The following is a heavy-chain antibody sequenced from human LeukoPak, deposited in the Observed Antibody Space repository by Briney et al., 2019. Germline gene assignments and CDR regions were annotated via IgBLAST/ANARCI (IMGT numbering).Heavy chain of an antibody. CDR2: ISWNSGYI. J-gene: IGHJ4*02. V-gene: IGHV3-9*01. Sequence: GGFLRLSCAASGFTFDDYAMHWVRQAPGKGLEWLSIISWNSGYIGYADSVKGRFTISRDNAKKSLDLQMNSLRAEDTAFYYCAKVRGTYSSGYFFDYWGQGTLVTVSS. CDR1: GFTFDDYA. CDR3: AKVRGTYSSGYFFDY. D-gene: IGHD6-19*01.